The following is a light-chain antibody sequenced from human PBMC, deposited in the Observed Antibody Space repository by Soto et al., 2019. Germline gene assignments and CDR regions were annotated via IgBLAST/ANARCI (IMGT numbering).Light chain of an antibody. CDR1: QSVSSY. J-gene: IGKJ4*01. CDR3: QQRSNWPLT. V-gene: IGKV3-11*01. CDR2: DSS. Sequence: EIVLTQFPATLSLSPGERATLSCRASQSVSSYLAWYQQKRGQAHRLLIYDSSNRATGIPARFSGSGSGTDFSLTISRLEPEDFAVYYCQQRSNWPLTFGGGTKVEIK.